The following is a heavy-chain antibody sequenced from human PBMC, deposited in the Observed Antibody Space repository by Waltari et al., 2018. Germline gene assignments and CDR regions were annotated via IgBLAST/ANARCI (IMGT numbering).Heavy chain of an antibody. J-gene: IGHJ6*02. D-gene: IGHD1-1*01. CDR1: EDSFTGYY. CDR2: INSHSGGT. V-gene: IGHV1-2*02. Sequence: QVQLVQSGAEVKKPGASVKVSCKASEDSFTGYYFHWVRQAPGQGLEWSGWINSHSGGTNYAQRFQDRVTMTRDTSMSTAYMDLSSLSSDDTAVYYCAREFYNWSDDYYYGMDVWGQGTTVTVSS. CDR3: AREFYNWSDDYYYGMDV.